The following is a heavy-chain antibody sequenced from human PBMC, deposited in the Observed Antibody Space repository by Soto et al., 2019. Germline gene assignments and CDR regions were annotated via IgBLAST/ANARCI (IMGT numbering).Heavy chain of an antibody. V-gene: IGHV2-26*01. CDR2: IFSNDEK. Sequence: QVTLKESGPVLVNPTETLTLTCTVSGFSLSNARMGVSWIRQPPGKALEWLAHIFSNDEKSYSTSLKSRLTISKDTSKSQVVLTMTNMDPVDTATYYCARISDYGDYVRWFDPWGQGTLVTVSS. J-gene: IGHJ5*02. CDR3: ARISDYGDYVRWFDP. D-gene: IGHD4-17*01. CDR1: GFSLSNARMG.